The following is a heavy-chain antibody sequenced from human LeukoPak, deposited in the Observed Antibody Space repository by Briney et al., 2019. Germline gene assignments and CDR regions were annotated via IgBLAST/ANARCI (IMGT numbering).Heavy chain of an antibody. Sequence: PSETLSLTCTASGGSISSGTYYWAWIRQPPGKGLEWIGSIYYTGSPYFNPSLKSRLTLSVDTSKNQFSLKLSSMTAADTAMYYCARGQYGSGSFYPPNYFDLWGQGTLVTVSS. CDR1: GGSISSGTYY. CDR2: IYYTGSP. D-gene: IGHD3-10*01. V-gene: IGHV4-39*07. CDR3: ARGQYGSGSFYPPNYFDL. J-gene: IGHJ4*02.